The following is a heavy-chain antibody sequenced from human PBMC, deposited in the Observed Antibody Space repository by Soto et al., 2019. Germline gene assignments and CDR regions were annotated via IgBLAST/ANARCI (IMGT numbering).Heavy chain of an antibody. Sequence: SETLSLTCAVYGGSFSGYYWSWIRQPPGKGLEWIGEINHSGSTNYNPSLKSRVTISVDTSKNQFSLKLSSVTAADTAVYYCARGLNGGYATRHYYYYMDVWGKGTTVTVSS. CDR3: ARGLNGGYATRHYYYYMDV. CDR1: GGSFSGYY. CDR2: INHSGST. V-gene: IGHV4-34*01. J-gene: IGHJ6*03. D-gene: IGHD3-22*01.